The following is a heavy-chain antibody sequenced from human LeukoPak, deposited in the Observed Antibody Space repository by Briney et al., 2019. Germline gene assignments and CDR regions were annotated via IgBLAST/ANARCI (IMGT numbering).Heavy chain of an antibody. CDR2: ISAYNGNT. D-gene: IGHD6-13*01. Sequence: ASVKVSCKASGYTFTSHGISWVRQAPGQGLEWMGWISAYNGNTNYAQKLQDRVIMTTDTSTSTAYMELMSLRSDDTAVYYCARDGWQLSNWFDPWGQGKLVTVSS. V-gene: IGHV1-18*01. CDR3: ARDGWQLSNWFDP. J-gene: IGHJ5*02. CDR1: GYTFTSHG.